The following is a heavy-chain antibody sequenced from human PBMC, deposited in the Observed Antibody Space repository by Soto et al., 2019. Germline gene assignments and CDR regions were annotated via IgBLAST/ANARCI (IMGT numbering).Heavy chain of an antibody. CDR1: GFTFSSYA. CDR2: ISGSGGST. V-gene: IGHV3-23*01. J-gene: IGHJ5*02. Sequence: EVQLLESGGGLVQPGGSLRLSCAASGFTFSSYAMSWVRQAPGKGQEWVSAISGSGGSTYYADSVKGRFTISRDNSKNTLYLQMNSLRAEDTAVYYCAKAFIQVVVVPAAGNWFDPWGQGTLVTVAS. D-gene: IGHD2-2*01. CDR3: AKAFIQVVVVPAAGNWFDP.